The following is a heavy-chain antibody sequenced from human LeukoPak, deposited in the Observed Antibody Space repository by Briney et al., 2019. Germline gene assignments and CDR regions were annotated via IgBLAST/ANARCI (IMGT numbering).Heavy chain of an antibody. D-gene: IGHD2-21*02. Sequence: GASVKVSCKASGYTFTTYGISWVRQAPGQGLEWMGIINPSGGSTSYAQKFQGRVTMTRDTSTSTVYMELSSLRSEDTAVYYCARVCGGDCYSTGFDYWGQGTLVTVSS. CDR3: ARVCGGDCYSTGFDY. CDR2: INPSGGST. V-gene: IGHV1-46*01. J-gene: IGHJ4*02. CDR1: GYTFTTYG.